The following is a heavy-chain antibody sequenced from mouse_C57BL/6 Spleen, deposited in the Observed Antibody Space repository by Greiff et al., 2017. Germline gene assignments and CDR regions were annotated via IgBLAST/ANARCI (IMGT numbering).Heavy chain of an antibody. CDR2: IWSGGST. CDR3: ARQPLREGAMDY. V-gene: IGHV2-2*01. J-gene: IGHJ4*01. CDR1: GFSLTSSG. D-gene: IGHD3-2*02. Sequence: VKLMESGPGLVQPSQSLSITCTVSGFSLTSSGVHWVRQSPGKGLEWLGVIWSGGSTDYNAAFISRLSISKDNSKSQVFFKMNSLQADDTAIYYCARQPLREGAMDYWGQGTSVTVSS.